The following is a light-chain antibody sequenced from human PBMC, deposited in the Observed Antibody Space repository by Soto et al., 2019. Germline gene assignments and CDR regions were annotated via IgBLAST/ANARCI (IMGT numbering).Light chain of an antibody. CDR1: SSDVGRYNY. CDR2: EVR. V-gene: IGLV2-14*01. Sequence: QSVLTQPASVSGSPGQSITISCTGTSSDVGRYNYVSWYQQHPGTAPKLIIYEVRNRPSGISSRFSGSRSGNTASLTISGLQPEDEGDYYCSAYTARSTLVFGGGTKVTVL. J-gene: IGLJ3*02. CDR3: SAYTARSTLV.